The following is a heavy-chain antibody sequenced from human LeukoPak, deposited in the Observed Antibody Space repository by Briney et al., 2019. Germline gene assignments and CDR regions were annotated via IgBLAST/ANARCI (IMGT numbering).Heavy chain of an antibody. J-gene: IGHJ4*02. V-gene: IGHV4-59*08. CDR3: AGYGDYPEGFDY. CDR1: GGSISSYY. Sequence: SETLSLTCTVSGGSISSYYWSWIRQPPGKGLEWIGYIYYSGSTNYNPPLKSRVTISVDTSKNQFSLKLNSVTAADTAVYYCAGYGDYPEGFDYWGQGTLVTVSS. D-gene: IGHD4-17*01. CDR2: IYYSGST.